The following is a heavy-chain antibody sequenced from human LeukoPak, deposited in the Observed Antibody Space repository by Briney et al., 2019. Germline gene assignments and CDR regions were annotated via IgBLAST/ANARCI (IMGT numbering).Heavy chain of an antibody. CDR2: INHSGST. CDR1: GGSFSGYY. D-gene: IGHD3-16*02. Sequence: SETLSLTCAVYGGSFSGYYWSWIRQPPGKGLEWIGEINHSGSTNYNPSLKSRVTISVDTSKNQFSLKLSSVTAADTAVYYCARGRDYVWGSYRYGDSFDYSGQGTLVTVSS. CDR3: ARGRDYVWGSYRYGDSFDY. V-gene: IGHV4-34*01. J-gene: IGHJ4*02.